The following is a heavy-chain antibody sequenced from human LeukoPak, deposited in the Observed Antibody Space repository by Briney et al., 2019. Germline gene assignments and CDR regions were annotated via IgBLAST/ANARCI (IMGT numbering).Heavy chain of an antibody. CDR1: GFTFNTYW. V-gene: IGHV3-7*01. D-gene: IGHD2-2*01. J-gene: IGHJ6*03. CDR3: ARDGGTSTFYYYYYYMDV. Sequence: GGSLRLSCAASGFTFNTYWMNWVRQAPGKGLEWVANIKQDGSEKYYVDSVKGRFTISRDNTEDSLYLQMNSLRAEDTAVYYCARDGGTSTFYYYYYYMDVWGKGTTVTVSS. CDR2: IKQDGSEK.